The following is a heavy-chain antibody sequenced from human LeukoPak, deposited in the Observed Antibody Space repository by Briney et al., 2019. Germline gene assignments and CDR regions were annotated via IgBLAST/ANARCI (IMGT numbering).Heavy chain of an antibody. CDR1: GGSISSSSYY. CDR3: AKDSSTWGNLAGHFDS. J-gene: IGHJ4*02. D-gene: IGHD6-13*01. V-gene: IGHV4-39*02. CDR2: IYYSGST. Sequence: SETLSLTCTVSGGSISSSSYYWGWIRQPPGKGLEWIGSIYYSGSTYYNPSLKSRVTISVDTSKNQFSLKLSSVTAADTAVYYCAKDSSTWGNLAGHFDSWGQGTLVTVSS.